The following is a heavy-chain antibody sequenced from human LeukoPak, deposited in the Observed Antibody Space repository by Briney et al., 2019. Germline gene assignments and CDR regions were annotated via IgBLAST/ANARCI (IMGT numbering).Heavy chain of an antibody. D-gene: IGHD1-14*01. CDR3: VRETQSGITDFDY. J-gene: IGHJ4*02. V-gene: IGHV3-7*01. CDR1: GFTISSHS. CDR2: IKEDGSEQ. Sequence: SGGSLRLSCVVSGFTISSHSINWVRQAPGKGLEWVANIKEDGSEQYYPESVKGRFTISRDNANNILYLQLNSVRAEDTAVYYCVRETQSGITDFDYWGQGTPVTVSS.